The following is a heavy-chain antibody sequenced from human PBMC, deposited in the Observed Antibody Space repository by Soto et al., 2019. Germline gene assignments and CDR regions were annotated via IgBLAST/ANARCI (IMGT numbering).Heavy chain of an antibody. D-gene: IGHD3-22*01. CDR2: IDPNGGNT. CDR1: GYSFISSY. J-gene: IGHJ4*02. V-gene: IGHV1-46*01. Sequence: QVQLVQSGAEVKTPGASVKASCKTFGYSFISSYIHWVRQAPGQGLEWMGLIDPNGGNTNYAQTFQGRVIMTRDTSPRSGYVERTSLRSDDTAVYYFARDEGDYYHRSFSPRPDKTRFEYRGQGTLVTVS. CDR3: ARDEGDYYHRSFSPRPDKTRFEY.